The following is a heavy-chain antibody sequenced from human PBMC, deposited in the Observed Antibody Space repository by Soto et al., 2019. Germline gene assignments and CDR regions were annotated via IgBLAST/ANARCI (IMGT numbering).Heavy chain of an antibody. J-gene: IGHJ4*02. Sequence: SVKVSCKASGGTFSTYSISWVRQAPGQGLEWMGGIIPMLGKTNYAQKFQGRVTITADESTSTAYMDLSSLRSEDTAVYYCARVVEELRLFDSWGQGTLVTVSS. CDR3: ARVVEELRLFDS. CDR1: GGTFSTYS. V-gene: IGHV1-69*13. D-gene: IGHD3-10*01. CDR2: IIPMLGKT.